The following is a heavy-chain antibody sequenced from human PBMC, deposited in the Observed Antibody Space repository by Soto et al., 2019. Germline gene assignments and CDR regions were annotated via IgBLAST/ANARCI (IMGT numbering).Heavy chain of an antibody. J-gene: IGHJ4*02. CDR2: IYNSGST. CDR3: ASMGYHYGSGSYPLDY. V-gene: IGHV4-59*08. Sequence: PSEPQSHTCTVADGSSSSYYWTWIRQPPGKGLEWIGFIYNSGSTHYNPSLRSRVTISVDTSKNQFSLKLRSVTAADTAVYYCASMGYHYGSGSYPLDYWGQGTLVTVSS. CDR1: DGSSSSYY. D-gene: IGHD3-10*01.